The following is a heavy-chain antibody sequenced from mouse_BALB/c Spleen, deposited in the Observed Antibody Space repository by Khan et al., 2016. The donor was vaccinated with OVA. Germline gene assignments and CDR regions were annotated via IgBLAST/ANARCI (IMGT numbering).Heavy chain of an antibody. J-gene: IGHJ3*01. Sequence: QVQLKESGAELVKTGASVKLSCKASGYTFSSYYLYWVKQRPGQGLEWIGEINPNNRGSNFNEKFKNRATLTVDKSSYTAYMQLNSLTSEDSAVYYCTRSGYGSFAFWGQGTLVTVSA. D-gene: IGHD2-2*01. V-gene: IGHV1S81*02. CDR1: GYTFSSYY. CDR3: TRSGYGSFAF. CDR2: INPNNRGS.